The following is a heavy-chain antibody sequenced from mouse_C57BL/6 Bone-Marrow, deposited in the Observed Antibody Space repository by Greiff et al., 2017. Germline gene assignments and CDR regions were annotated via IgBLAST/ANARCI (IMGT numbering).Heavy chain of an antibody. J-gene: IGHJ3*01. CDR1: GYTFTDYY. CDR3: ARSHDYSFAY. Sequence: VQLQQSGPELVKPGASVKISCKASGYTFTDYYMNWVKQSHGKSLEWIGDINPNNGGTSYNQKFKGKATVTVDKSSSTAYMELRSLTSEDSAVYYCARSHDYSFAYWGQGTLVTVSA. CDR2: INPNNGGT. V-gene: IGHV1-26*01. D-gene: IGHD2-4*01.